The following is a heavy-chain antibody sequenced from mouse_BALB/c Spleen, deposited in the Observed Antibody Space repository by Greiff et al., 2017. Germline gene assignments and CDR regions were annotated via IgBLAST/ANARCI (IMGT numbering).Heavy chain of an antibody. CDR2: ISSGSSTI. V-gene: IGHV5-17*02. D-gene: IGHD1-1*01. J-gene: IGHJ2*01. Sequence: EVMLVESGGGLVQPGGSRKLSCAASGFTFSSFGMHWVRQAPEKGLEWVAYISSGSSTIYYADTVKGRFTISRDNPKNTLFLQMTSLRSEDTAMYYCARGVYYGSSYFDDWGQGTTLTVSS. CDR1: GFTFSSFG. CDR3: ARGVYYGSSYFDD.